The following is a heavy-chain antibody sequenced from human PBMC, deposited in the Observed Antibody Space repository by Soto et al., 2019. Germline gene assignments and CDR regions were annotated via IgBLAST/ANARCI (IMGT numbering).Heavy chain of an antibody. Sequence: PSETLSLTCTVSGASISTYYWSWIRQPPGKGLGWIAYTYYSGSTNYNPSLKSRVTISVDTSNNQFSLKLSSVTAADTAVYYCARTIGPSELDYWGQGTLVTVSS. CDR1: GASISTYY. CDR3: ARTIGPSELDY. J-gene: IGHJ4*02. CDR2: TYYSGST. V-gene: IGHV4-59*01. D-gene: IGHD1-26*01.